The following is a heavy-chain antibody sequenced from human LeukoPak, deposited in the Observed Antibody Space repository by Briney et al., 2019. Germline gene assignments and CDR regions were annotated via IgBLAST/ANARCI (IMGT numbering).Heavy chain of an antibody. CDR3: ARDLYDYGDYFDAFDI. Sequence: SETLSLTCTVSGGSISSYYWSWIRQPPGKGLEWIGYIYYSGSTNYNPSLKSRVTISVDASKNQFSLKLSSVTAADTAVYYCARDLYDYGDYFDAFDIWGQGTMVTVSS. V-gene: IGHV4-59*01. D-gene: IGHD4-17*01. CDR2: IYYSGST. CDR1: GGSISSYY. J-gene: IGHJ3*02.